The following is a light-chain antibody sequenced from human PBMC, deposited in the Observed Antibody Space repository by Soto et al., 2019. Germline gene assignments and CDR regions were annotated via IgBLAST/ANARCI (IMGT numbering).Light chain of an antibody. V-gene: IGLV2-14*01. J-gene: IGLJ1*01. Sequence: QSALTQPASVSGSPGQSITISCTGTSSDVGGYNYVSWYQQHPGKAPKLMIYEVSNRPSGVSNRFSDYKSGNTASLTISGLQAEDEADYYCSSYTSSSTLDYVFGTGTKVTVL. CDR3: SSYTSSSTLDYV. CDR1: SSDVGGYNY. CDR2: EVS.